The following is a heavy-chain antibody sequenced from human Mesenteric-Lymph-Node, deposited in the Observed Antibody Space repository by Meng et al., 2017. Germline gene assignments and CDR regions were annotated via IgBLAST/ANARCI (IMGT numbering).Heavy chain of an antibody. CDR3: ARVGEGGYDQAPIYYYGMDV. V-gene: IGHV3-74*01. Sequence: GGSLRLSCAASGFTINTYWVHWVRQAPGKGLLWVSPINPDSSSPTYADSVKGRFSFPRDNAKDTLYLQMNSLRPEDTAVYYCARVGEGGYDQAPIYYYGMDVWGQGTTVTVSS. D-gene: IGHD5-12*01. CDR2: INPDSSSP. CDR1: GFTINTYW. J-gene: IGHJ6*02.